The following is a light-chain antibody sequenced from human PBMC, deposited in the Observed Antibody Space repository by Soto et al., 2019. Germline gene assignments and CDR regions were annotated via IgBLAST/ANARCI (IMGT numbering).Light chain of an antibody. Sequence: DIVMTQSPLSLPVTPGEPASISCRSSQSLQHSNGYNYLDWYLQKPGQSPQLLIYLGSNRASGVPDRVSGSGSGTDFTLKISRVEAEDVGVYYGMQALQTPITFGQGTRLEIK. CDR3: MQALQTPIT. V-gene: IGKV2-28*01. CDR1: QSLQHSNGYNY. J-gene: IGKJ5*01. CDR2: LGS.